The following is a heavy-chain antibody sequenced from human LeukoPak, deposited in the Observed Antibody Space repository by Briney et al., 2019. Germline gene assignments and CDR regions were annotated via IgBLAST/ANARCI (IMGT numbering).Heavy chain of an antibody. CDR2: TNTDGSST. V-gene: IGHV3-74*01. Sequence: GGSLRLSCAASGFTFSSYWMHWVRQAPGKGLVWVSRTNTDGSSTSYADSVKGRFTISRDNAKNTLYLQMNSLRAEDTAVYYCARGAREWLSPTYYFDYWGQGTLVTVSS. CDR3: ARGAREWLSPTYYFDY. J-gene: IGHJ4*02. CDR1: GFTFSSYW. D-gene: IGHD3-3*01.